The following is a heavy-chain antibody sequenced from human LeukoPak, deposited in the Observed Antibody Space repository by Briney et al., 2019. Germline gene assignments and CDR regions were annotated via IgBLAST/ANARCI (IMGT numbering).Heavy chain of an antibody. J-gene: IGHJ5*02. D-gene: IGHD3-10*01. V-gene: IGHV1-46*01. CDR1: GYTFTSYY. CDR3: ARDEGSGRSNNWFDP. CDR2: INPSGGST. Sequence: ASVKVSCKASGYTFTSYYMHWVRQAPGQGLEWMGIINPSGGSTSYAQKSQGRVTMTRDTSTSTVYMELSSLRSEDTAVYYCARDEGSGRSNNWFDPWGQGTLVTVSS.